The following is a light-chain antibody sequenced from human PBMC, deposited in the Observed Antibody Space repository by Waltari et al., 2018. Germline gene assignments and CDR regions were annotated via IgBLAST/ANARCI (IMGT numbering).Light chain of an antibody. CDR3: QSVDSRITYVV. J-gene: IGLJ2*01. CDR2: KDT. V-gene: IGLV3-25*03. CDR1: ALAKHF. Sequence: YELTQPPSVSVSPGQTARITCSGDALAKHFASWYQQKPGQAPVMVIYKDTERPSGTPERFSGSSSGTTVTLTISGVQAEDEADYYCQSVDSRITYVVFGGGTKVTVL.